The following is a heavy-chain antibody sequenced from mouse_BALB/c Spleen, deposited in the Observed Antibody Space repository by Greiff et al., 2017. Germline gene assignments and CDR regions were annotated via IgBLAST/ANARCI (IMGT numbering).Heavy chain of an antibody. CDR3: ARTGTTLYYYAMDY. CDR2: INPYNGAT. D-gene: IGHD1-1*01. J-gene: IGHJ4*01. Sequence: EVQGVESGPELVKPGASVKISCKASGYSFTGYYMHWVKQSHVKSLEWIGRINPYNGATSYNQNFKDKASLTVDKSSSTAYMELHSLTSEDSAVYYCARTGTTLYYYAMDYWGQGTSVTVSS. V-gene: IGHV1-31*01. CDR1: GYSFTGYY.